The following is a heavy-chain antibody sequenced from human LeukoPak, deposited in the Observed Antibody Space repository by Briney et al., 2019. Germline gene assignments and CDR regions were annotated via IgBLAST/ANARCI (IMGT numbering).Heavy chain of an antibody. CDR1: GFTFSSYAMH. CDR3: ARRHYGSGNIDS. CDR2: IYSNGHT. J-gene: IGHJ4*02. Sequence: GSLRLSCAASGFTFSSYAMHWVRQPPGKGLEWIGDIYSNGHTSYNPSLKSRAAISVDTSKNQFSLNLSSVTAADTAVYYCARRHYGSGNIDSWGQGTLVTVSS. V-gene: IGHV4-39*01. D-gene: IGHD3-10*01.